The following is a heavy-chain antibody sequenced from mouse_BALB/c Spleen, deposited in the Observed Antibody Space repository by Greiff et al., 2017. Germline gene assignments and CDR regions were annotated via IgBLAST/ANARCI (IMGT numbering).Heavy chain of an antibody. CDR1: GYTFTDYW. V-gene: IGHV1-69*01. CDR3: ARVRRSFDY. Sequence: QVQLKQPGAELVMPGASVKMSCKASGYTFTDYWMHWVKQRPGQGLEWIGAIDTSDSYTSYNQKFKGKATLTVDESSSTAYMQLSSLTSEDSAVYYCARVRRSFDYWGQGTTLTVSS. CDR2: IDTSDSYT. J-gene: IGHJ2*01. D-gene: IGHD2-14*01.